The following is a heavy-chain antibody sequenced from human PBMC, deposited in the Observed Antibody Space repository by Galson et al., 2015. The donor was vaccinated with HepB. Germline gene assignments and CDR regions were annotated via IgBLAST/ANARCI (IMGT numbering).Heavy chain of an antibody. CDR2: IHTKTGNP. Sequence: SVKVSCKASGSTLTSNAIIWVRQAPGQGLEWMGWIHTKTGNPTYAQGFTGRFVFSLDTSVSTAYLQINSLKADDTAVYYCARENSIMVKGVDFWGQGTLVTVSS. CDR1: GSTLTSNA. J-gene: IGHJ4*02. CDR3: ARENSIMVKGVDF. D-gene: IGHD1/OR15-1a*01. V-gene: IGHV7-4-1*02.